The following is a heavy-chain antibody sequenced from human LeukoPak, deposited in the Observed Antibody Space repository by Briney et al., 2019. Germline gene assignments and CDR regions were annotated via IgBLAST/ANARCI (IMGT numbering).Heavy chain of an antibody. CDR3: ARLYYYDSSGYLGNYFDY. D-gene: IGHD3-22*01. CDR1: GYSFTSYW. V-gene: IGHV5-51*01. CDR2: IYPGDSDT. J-gene: IGHJ4*02. Sequence: GESLKISCKGSGYSFTSYWIGWVRQMPGKGLEWMGIIYPGDSDTRYSPSFQGQVTISADKSTSTAYLQWSSLKASDTAMYYCARLYYYDSSGYLGNYFDYWGQGTLVTVSS.